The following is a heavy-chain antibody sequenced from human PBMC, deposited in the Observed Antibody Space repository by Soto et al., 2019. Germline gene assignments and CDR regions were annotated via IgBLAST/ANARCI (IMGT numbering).Heavy chain of an antibody. V-gene: IGHV1-18*01. J-gene: IGHJ4*02. Sequence: ASVKVSFKASGYTFTSYAVSWVRQAPGQGLEWMGWINAYNGHIKYAQKLQGRVTMTSDTSTSTAYMELRSLRSDDTAVYYCARDDPPLDYWGQGTLVTVSS. CDR2: INAYNGHI. CDR3: ARDDPPLDY. CDR1: GYTFTSYA.